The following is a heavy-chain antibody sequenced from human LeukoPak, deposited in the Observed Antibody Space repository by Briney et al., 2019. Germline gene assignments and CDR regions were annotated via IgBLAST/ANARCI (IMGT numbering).Heavy chain of an antibody. CDR1: GYTFTSYY. V-gene: IGHV1-46*01. CDR3: ARDTPEWYYDILTGYYP. CDR2: INPSGDNT. D-gene: IGHD3-9*01. J-gene: IGHJ5*02. Sequence: ASVKVSCKASGYTFTSYYMYWVRQAPGQGLEWMGIINPSGDNTNYAQKFQGRVTMTRDTSISTAYMELSRLRSDDTAVYYCARDTPEWYYDILTGYYPWGQGTLVTVSS.